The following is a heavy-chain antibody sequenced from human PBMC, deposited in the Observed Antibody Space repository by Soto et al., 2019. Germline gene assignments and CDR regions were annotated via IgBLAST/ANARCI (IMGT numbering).Heavy chain of an antibody. CDR2: IYSGGST. J-gene: IGHJ6*03. Sequence: GGSLRLSCSASGFTVSSNYMSWVRQAPGKGLEWVSVIYSGGSTYYADSVKGRFTISRDNSKNTLYLQMNSLRAEDTAVYYCARDWRGPGDYDYIWGSYPYYYYMDVWGKGTTVTVSS. V-gene: IGHV3-66*01. CDR3: ARDWRGPGDYDYIWGSYPYYYYMDV. CDR1: GFTVSSNY. D-gene: IGHD3-16*02.